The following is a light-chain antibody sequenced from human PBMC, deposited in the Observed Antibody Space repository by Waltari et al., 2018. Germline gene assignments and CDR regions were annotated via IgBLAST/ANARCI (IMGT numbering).Light chain of an antibody. CDR3: QQSYSTPNT. Sequence: DIQMTQSPSSLSASVGARVTITCRASQSISSYLNWYQQKPGKAPKLLIYAASSLQSGVPSRFSGSGSGTDFTLTISSLQPEDFATYYCQQSYSTPNTFGQGTKLEIK. CDR1: QSISSY. V-gene: IGKV1-39*01. J-gene: IGKJ2*01. CDR2: AAS.